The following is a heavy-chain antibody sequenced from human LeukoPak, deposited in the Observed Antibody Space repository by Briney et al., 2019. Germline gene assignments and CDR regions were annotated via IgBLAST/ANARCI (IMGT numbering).Heavy chain of an antibody. CDR2: IYSNGYA. CDR1: GGSVGSTTYY. D-gene: IGHD5-24*01. CDR3: AIRDGFNADFDY. V-gene: IGHV4-39*01. J-gene: IGHJ4*02. Sequence: PSETLSLTCTVSGGSVGSTTYYWDWIRQTPGKGLEWIGSIYSNGYAYYNASLKSRVTISVDTSKTQVSLTLSSVTAPDTAVYYCAIRDGFNADFDYWGQGTLVTASS.